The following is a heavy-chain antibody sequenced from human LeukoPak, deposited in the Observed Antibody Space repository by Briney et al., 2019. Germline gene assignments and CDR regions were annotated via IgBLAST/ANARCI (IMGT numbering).Heavy chain of an antibody. Sequence: GSLRLSCAASGFTVSTNYINWVRQAPGKGLEWVSTIFSGITTYYADSVKGRFTFSRDISKNTLYLQMNSLRAEDTAVYYCASRSGGTYVQDAFDVWGQGTMDRVSS. CDR2: IFSGITT. J-gene: IGHJ3*01. CDR3: ASRSGGTYVQDAFDV. D-gene: IGHD1-26*01. V-gene: IGHV3-53*01. CDR1: GFTVSTNY.